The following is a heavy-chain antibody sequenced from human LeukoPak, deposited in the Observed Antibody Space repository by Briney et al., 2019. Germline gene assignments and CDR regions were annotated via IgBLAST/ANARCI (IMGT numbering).Heavy chain of an antibody. Sequence: ASVKVSCKASGGTFSSYAISWVRQAPGQGLERMGGIIPIFGTANYAQKFQGRVTITADESTSTAYMELSSLRSEDTAVYYCAKDRWVLNIVVVPALDYWGQGTLVTVSS. V-gene: IGHV1-69*01. CDR3: AKDRWVLNIVVVPALDY. CDR2: IIPIFGTA. J-gene: IGHJ4*02. CDR1: GGTFSSYA. D-gene: IGHD2-2*01.